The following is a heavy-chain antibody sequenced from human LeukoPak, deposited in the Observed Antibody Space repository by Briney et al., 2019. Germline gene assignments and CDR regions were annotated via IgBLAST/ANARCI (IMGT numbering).Heavy chain of an antibody. CDR2: IYYSGST. V-gene: IGHV4-61*05. D-gene: IGHD2-15*01. J-gene: IGHJ6*03. CDR1: GGSISSSSYY. CDR3: ARSVEGYCSGGSCYSYYYYMDV. Sequence: SETLSLTCTVSGGSISSSSYYWGWIRQPPGKGLEWIGYIYYSGSTNYNPSLKSRVTISVDTSKNQFSLKLSSVTAADTAVYYCARSVEGYCSGGSCYSYYYYMDVWGKGTTVTVSS.